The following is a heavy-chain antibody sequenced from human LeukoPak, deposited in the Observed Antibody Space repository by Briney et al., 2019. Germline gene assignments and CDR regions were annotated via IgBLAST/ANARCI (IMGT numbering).Heavy chain of an antibody. CDR1: GFTFSSYS. CDR2: ISSDGSNK. J-gene: IGHJ4*02. CDR3: AKGYYFDTSGRLPPFDY. Sequence: GGSLRLSCAASGFTFSSYSMNWVRQTLGKGLEWVAVISSDGSNKYYVDSVKGRFTISRDNSKNTLYLQMNSLRVEDTAVYYCAKGYYFDTSGRLPPFDYWGQGTLVTVSS. D-gene: IGHD3-22*01. V-gene: IGHV3-30*18.